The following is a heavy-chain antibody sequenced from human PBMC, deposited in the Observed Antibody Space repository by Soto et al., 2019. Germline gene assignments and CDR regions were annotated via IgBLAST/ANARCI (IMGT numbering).Heavy chain of an antibody. V-gene: IGHV3-33*01. D-gene: IGHD2-8*02. CDR2: IWYDGGIK. Sequence: PGGSLRLSCAASGFTFNTYGMHWVRQFPGKGLQWVAIIWYDGGIKYYADSVRGRFTVSRDNSKNTLYLHMNSLRDEDTAVYYCARIDCTGNNCNPYYHYGMDVWGQGTAVTSP. CDR1: GFTFNTYG. J-gene: IGHJ6*02. CDR3: ARIDCTGNNCNPYYHYGMDV.